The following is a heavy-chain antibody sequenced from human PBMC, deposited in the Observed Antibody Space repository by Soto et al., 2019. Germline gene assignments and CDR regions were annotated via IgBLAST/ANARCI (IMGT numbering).Heavy chain of an antibody. Sequence: PGGSLRLSCAASGFNFINYDMSWVRQAQGKGLEWVSATDGGGDGTFYSDSVKGRFTISRYNAKNTVYLQMNSQRAEDTAIYYCAKGDGSSSWYGKSWGQGILFTVSS. CDR1: GFNFINYD. V-gene: IGHV3-23*01. J-gene: IGHJ5*02. D-gene: IGHD6-13*01. CDR3: AKGDGSSSWYGKS. CDR2: TDGGGDGT.